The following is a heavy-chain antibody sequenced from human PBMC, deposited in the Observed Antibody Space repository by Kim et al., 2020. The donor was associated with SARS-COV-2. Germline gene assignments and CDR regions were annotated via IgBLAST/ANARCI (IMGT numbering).Heavy chain of an antibody. Sequence: ASVKVSCRASGYRLSDHYIQWMRQTPGHGPEWMGWINPDSGGATYAVNFQGRVTMTRDTSISTVYMELTTLRFDDTAVYYCARDSRLRHFYDSSDHYWGYMDVWGKGTTVTVSS. CDR3: ARDSRLRHFYDSSDHYWGYMDV. CDR1: GYRLSDHY. J-gene: IGHJ6*03. CDR2: INPDSGGA. D-gene: IGHD3-22*01. V-gene: IGHV1-2*02.